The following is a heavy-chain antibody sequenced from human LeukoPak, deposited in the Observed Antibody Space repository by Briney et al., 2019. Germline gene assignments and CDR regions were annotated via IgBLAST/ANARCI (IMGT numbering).Heavy chain of an antibody. V-gene: IGHV3-21*01. J-gene: IGHJ4*02. CDR3: ARDGGWLQSAYYFDY. Sequence: AGSLRLSCAASGFTFSSYSMNWVRQAPGKGLEWVSSISSSSSYIYYADSVKGRFTISRDNAKNSLYLQMNSLRAEDTAVYYCARDGGWLQSAYYFDYWGQGTLVTVSS. CDR1: GFTFSSYS. D-gene: IGHD5-24*01. CDR2: ISSSSSYI.